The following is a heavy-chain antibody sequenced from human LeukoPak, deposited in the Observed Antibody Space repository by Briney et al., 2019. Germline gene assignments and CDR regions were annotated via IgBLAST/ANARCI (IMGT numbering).Heavy chain of an antibody. CDR3: AKEPEYCSGGSCYHLDY. CDR2: ISGSGGST. CDR1: GFTFRSYA. D-gene: IGHD2-15*01. Sequence: GGSLRLSCAASGFTFRSYAMSWVRQAPGKGREWVSAISGSGGSTYYADSVKGRFTLSRDNSKNTLYLQMNSLRAEDTAVYYCAKEPEYCSGGSCYHLDYWGQGTLVTVSS. J-gene: IGHJ4*02. V-gene: IGHV3-23*01.